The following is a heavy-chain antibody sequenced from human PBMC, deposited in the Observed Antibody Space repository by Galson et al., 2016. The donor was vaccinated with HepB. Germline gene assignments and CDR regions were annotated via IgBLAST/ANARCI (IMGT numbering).Heavy chain of an antibody. Sequence: SETLSFTCTVSGGSIRDDDVSWGWIRQSPGKGLDYIGNIYSGGSTSFNPSLESRVTISVDTSKNQVSLRLTSVTAADTAVYYCGTSTGTTEYWGQGTLVTVSS. V-gene: IGHV4-39*01. CDR2: IYSGGST. CDR3: GTSTGTTEY. CDR1: GGSIRDDDVS. J-gene: IGHJ4*02. D-gene: IGHD1-7*01.